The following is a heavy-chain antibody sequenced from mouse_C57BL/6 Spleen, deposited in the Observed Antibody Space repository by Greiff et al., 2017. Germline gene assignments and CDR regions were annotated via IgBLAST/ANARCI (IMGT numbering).Heavy chain of an antibody. J-gene: IGHJ2*01. D-gene: IGHD1-1*01. CDR1: GFTFSSYA. CDR2: ISDGGSYT. CDR3: ARVSYGTVDY. Sequence: EVQLVESGGGLVKPGGSLKLSCAASGFTFSSYAMSWVRQTPETRLEWVATISDGGSYTYYPDNVKGRFTISRDNAKNNLYLQMSHLKSEDTAMYYCARVSYGTVDYWGQGTTLTVSS. V-gene: IGHV5-4*01.